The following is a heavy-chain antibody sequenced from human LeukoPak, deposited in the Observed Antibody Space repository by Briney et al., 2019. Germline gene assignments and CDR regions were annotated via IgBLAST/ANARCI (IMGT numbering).Heavy chain of an antibody. V-gene: IGHV4-59*08. CDR2: IYYSGST. J-gene: IGHJ6*02. CDR1: GGSISSYY. Sequence: SETLSLTCTVSGGSISSYYWSSIRQPPGKGLEWIGYIYYSGSTNYNPSLKSRVTISVDTSKNQFSLKLSSVTAADTAVYYCARQTTVTTPYYYYGMDVWGQGTTVTVSS. D-gene: IGHD4-11*01. CDR3: ARQTTVTTPYYYYGMDV.